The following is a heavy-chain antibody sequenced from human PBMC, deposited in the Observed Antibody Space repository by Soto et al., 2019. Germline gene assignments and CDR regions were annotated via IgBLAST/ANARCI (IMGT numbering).Heavy chain of an antibody. CDR2: IWYDGSKK. Sequence: GGSLRLSCAASGFTFSSFGMHWVRQAPGKGLEWVSLIWYDGSKKSYGDSVKGRFTISRDNSRNTVYLQMNSLRADDMAVYYCARDASYYSLWSGYYPSRNGMDVWGQGTTVTVPS. CDR1: GFTFSSFG. CDR3: ARDASYYSLWSGYYPSRNGMDV. V-gene: IGHV3-33*01. D-gene: IGHD3-3*01. J-gene: IGHJ6*02.